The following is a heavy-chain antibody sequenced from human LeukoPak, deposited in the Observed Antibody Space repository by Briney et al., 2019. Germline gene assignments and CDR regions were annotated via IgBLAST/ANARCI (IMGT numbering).Heavy chain of an antibody. Sequence: ASVKVSCKASGYTFTSYGISWVRQAPGQGLEWMGWISAYNGNTNHAQKLQGRVTMTTDTSTSTAYMELRSLRSDDTAVYYCARVKERITIFGVVIPGPYYFDYWGQGTLVTVSS. V-gene: IGHV1-18*01. J-gene: IGHJ4*02. CDR3: ARVKERITIFGVVIPGPYYFDY. D-gene: IGHD3-3*01. CDR2: ISAYNGNT. CDR1: GYTFTSYG.